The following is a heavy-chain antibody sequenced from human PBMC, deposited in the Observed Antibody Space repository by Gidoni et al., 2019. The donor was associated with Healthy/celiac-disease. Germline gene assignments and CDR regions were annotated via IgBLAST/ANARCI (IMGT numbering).Heavy chain of an antibody. V-gene: IGHV1-69*01. D-gene: IGHD5-12*01. J-gene: IGHJ4*02. CDR3: ATGSRGGYDYAY. CDR1: GGTFSSYA. CDR2: IIPIFGTA. Sequence: QVQLVQSGAEVKKPGSSVKVSCKASGGTFSSYAIRWVRQAPGKGLGWMGGIIPIFGTANYAQTFQGRVTITADESTSTAYMELSSLRSEDTAVYYCATGSRGGYDYAYWGQGTLVTVSS.